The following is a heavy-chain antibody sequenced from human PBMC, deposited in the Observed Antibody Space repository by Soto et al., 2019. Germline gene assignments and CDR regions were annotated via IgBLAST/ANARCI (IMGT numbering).Heavy chain of an antibody. J-gene: IGHJ4*02. D-gene: IGHD6-19*01. CDR3: ARGACLSTYWCMLQVLSIAVAGPFNY. Sequence: SQTLSLTCAISGDSVSSNSAAWNWIRQSPSRGLEWLGRTYYRSKWYNDYAVSVKSRITINPDTSKNQFSLQLNSVTPEDTAVYSCARGACLSTYWCMLQVLSIAVAGPFNYWGQTTQV. CDR1: GDSVSSNSAA. V-gene: IGHV6-1*01. CDR2: TYYRSKWYN.